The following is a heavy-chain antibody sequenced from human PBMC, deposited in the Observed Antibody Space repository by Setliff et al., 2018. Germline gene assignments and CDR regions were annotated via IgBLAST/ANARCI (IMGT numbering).Heavy chain of an antibody. CDR3: ARGFDVCGGGACYTDGPYYFDY. CDR2: IYYRGTT. D-gene: IGHD2-21*02. V-gene: IGHV4-59*12. J-gene: IGHJ4*02. CDR1: GGFIRDYY. Sequence: SETLSLTCTVSGGFIRDYYWNWIRQSPGKGLEWIGYIYYRGTTNYNSSLKSRVTISVDTSKNQFSLKLSSVAAADTAVYYCARGFDVCGGGACYTDGPYYFDYWGLGTLVTVSS.